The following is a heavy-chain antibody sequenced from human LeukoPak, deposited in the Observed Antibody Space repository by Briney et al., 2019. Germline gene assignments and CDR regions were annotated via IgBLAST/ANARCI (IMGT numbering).Heavy chain of an antibody. CDR1: GYTFTDYY. CDR2: INPNSGET. J-gene: IGHJ4*02. CDR3: ARDRDYSNTERGFDY. D-gene: IGHD4-11*01. V-gene: IGHV1-2*02. Sequence: ASVRVSCKTSGYTFTDYYIHWVRQAPGQGLEWMGWINPNSGETNSEQKFQGRVTMTGDTSISTAYMELRRVTSDDTAVYYCARDRDYSNTERGFDYWGQGTLVTVSS.